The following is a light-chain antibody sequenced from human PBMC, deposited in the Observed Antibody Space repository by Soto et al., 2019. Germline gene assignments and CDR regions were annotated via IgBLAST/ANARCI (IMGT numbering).Light chain of an antibody. Sequence: SYELTQPPSVSVAPGQTARMTCGGNNIGSKAVHWYQQKPGQAPVLVVYDDTDRPSWIPERFSGSNSGNTATLTISRVEAGDEADYYCQVWDSSSDHVVFGGGTKVTVL. J-gene: IGLJ2*01. CDR1: NIGSKA. CDR2: DDT. V-gene: IGLV3-21*02. CDR3: QVWDSSSDHVV.